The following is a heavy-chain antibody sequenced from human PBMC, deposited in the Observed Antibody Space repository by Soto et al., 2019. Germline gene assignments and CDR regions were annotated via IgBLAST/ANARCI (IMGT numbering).Heavy chain of an antibody. D-gene: IGHD2-15*01. CDR3: AREAVVVVAATQDYYGMDV. J-gene: IGHJ6*02. CDR1: GYSFNSYG. CDR2: INPSGGST. V-gene: IGHV1-46*02. Sequence: ASVKVSCKASGYSFNSYGISWVREAPGQGLEWMGIINPSGGSTSYAQKFQGRVTMTRDTSTSTVYMELSSLRSEDTAVYYCAREAVVVVAATQDYYGMDVWGQGTTVTVSS.